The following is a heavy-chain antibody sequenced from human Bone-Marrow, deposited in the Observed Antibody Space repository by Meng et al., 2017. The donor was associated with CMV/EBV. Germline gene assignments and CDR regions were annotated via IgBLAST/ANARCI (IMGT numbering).Heavy chain of an antibody. J-gene: IGHJ6*02. CDR3: ARIFGYYGMDV. Sequence: TWVRQPPGKALEWLALIDWDDDKYYSTSLKTRLTISKDTSKNQVVLTMTNMDPVDTATYYCARIFGYYGMDVWGQGTTVTVSS. D-gene: IGHD3-10*01. CDR2: IDWDDDK. V-gene: IGHV2-70*18.